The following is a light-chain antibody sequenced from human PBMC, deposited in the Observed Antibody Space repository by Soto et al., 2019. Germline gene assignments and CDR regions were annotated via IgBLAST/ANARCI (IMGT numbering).Light chain of an antibody. CDR3: QQTFNLPRT. CDR1: QSISSS. Sequence: DIEMTQSPSSLSASVGETITITCRASQSISSSLNWFQHSPGQPPKLLLFAASNLHDGVPPRFSGSGSGTSFSLTIRRLQPEEFATYYCQQTFNLPRTFGPGTKVDIK. V-gene: IGKV1-39*01. J-gene: IGKJ1*01. CDR2: AAS.